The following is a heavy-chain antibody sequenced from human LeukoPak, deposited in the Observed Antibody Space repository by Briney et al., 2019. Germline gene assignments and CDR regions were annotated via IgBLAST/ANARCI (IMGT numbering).Heavy chain of an antibody. CDR2: MNPNSGNT. Sequence: ASVKVSCKASGYTFTSYDINWVRQATGQGLEWMGWMNPNSGNTGYAQKFQGRVTMTRNTSISTAYMELSSLRSEDTAVYYCAGFVEDSGYDLGGNWFDPWGQGTLVTVSS. D-gene: IGHD5-12*01. CDR1: GYTFTSYD. CDR3: AGFVEDSGYDLGGNWFDP. V-gene: IGHV1-8*01. J-gene: IGHJ5*02.